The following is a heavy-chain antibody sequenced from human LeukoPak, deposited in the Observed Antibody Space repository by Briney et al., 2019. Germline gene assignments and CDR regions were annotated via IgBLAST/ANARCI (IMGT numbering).Heavy chain of an antibody. J-gene: IGHJ4*02. CDR2: INHSGST. D-gene: IGHD1-26*01. CDR1: GGSFSGYY. CDR3: ASSSGSYTLDY. V-gene: IGHV4-34*01. Sequence: PSETLSLTCAVYGGSFSGYYWSWIRQPPGKGLEWIGEINHSGSTNYNPSLKSRVTISVDTSKNQFSLKLSSVTAADTAVYYCASSSGSYTLDYWGQGTLVTVSS.